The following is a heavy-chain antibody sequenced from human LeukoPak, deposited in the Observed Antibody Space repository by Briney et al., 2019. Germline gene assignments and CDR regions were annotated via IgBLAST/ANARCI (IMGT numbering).Heavy chain of an antibody. D-gene: IGHD3-10*01. CDR3: AIKGAITMVRGVNWRKNNWFAP. CDR1: GGSFSGYY. V-gene: IGHV4-34*01. CDR2: INHSGST. J-gene: IGHJ5*02. Sequence: PSETLSLTCAVYGGSFSGYYWSWIRQPPGKGLEWIGEINHSGSTNYNPSLKSRVTISLDTSKNQFSLKLSPVTAADTAVYYCAIKGAITMVRGVNWRKNNWFAPWGQGTLVTVSS.